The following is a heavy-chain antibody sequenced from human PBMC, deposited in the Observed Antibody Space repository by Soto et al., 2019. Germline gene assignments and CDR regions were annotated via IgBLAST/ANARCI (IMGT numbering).Heavy chain of an antibody. CDR3: ARVGVNSSSSQYYYCGMDV. CDR2: ISSSGSSI. V-gene: IGHV3-11*01. CDR1: GFTFSDYY. Sequence: GGSLRLSCAASGFTFSDYYMSWIRKAPGKGLEWVSYISSSGSSIYYADSVKGRFTISRDNAKNSLYLQMNSLRAEDTAVYYCARVGVNSSSSQYYYCGMDVWGQGTTVTVSS. J-gene: IGHJ6*02. D-gene: IGHD6-6*01.